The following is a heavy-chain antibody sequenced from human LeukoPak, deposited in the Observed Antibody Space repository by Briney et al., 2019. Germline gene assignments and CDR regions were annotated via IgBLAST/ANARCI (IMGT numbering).Heavy chain of an antibody. CDR1: GFTFSSYE. CDR2: SSSSGSTI. V-gene: IGHV3-48*03. D-gene: IGHD5-12*01. Sequence: PGRSLRLSCAASGFTFSSYEMNWVRQAPGKGLEWVSHSSSSGSTIYYAGSVKGRFTIARDNAKNSVYLQMNSLRAEDTAVYYCARGSLHSAYGFDYWGQGTLVTVSS. J-gene: IGHJ4*02. CDR3: ARGSLHSAYGFDY.